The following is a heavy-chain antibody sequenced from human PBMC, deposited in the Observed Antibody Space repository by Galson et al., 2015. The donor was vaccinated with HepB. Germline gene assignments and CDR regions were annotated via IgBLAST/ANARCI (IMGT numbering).Heavy chain of an antibody. CDR2: IFAGGGST. J-gene: IGHJ4*02. CDR1: GYTLTNYH. D-gene: IGHD2-15*01. Sequence: SVKVSCKASGYTLTNYHFHWVRQAPGQGPEWMGKIFAGGGSTRFAERFQGRVTLTRDSSTSTIYMEVSSLRSDDTAVYYCARETPDTYYFDSRGQGTLVTVSS. CDR3: ARETPDTYYFDS. V-gene: IGHV1-46*01.